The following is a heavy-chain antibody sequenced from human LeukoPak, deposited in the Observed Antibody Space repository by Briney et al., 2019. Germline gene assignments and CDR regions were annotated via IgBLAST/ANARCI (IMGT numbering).Heavy chain of an antibody. V-gene: IGHV1-18*04. CDR2: TSYNGNT. CDR1: SYTFSNYG. J-gene: IGHJ4*02. Sequence: ASVKVSCKASSYTFSNYGISWVRQPPGLGLEGMGWTSYNGNTNYAQKFQDRVTMTTDTSTTTAYMELRSLESDDTAVYYCARHSGSGWQALGYWGQGTLVTVSS. CDR3: ARHSGSGWQALGY. D-gene: IGHD6-19*01.